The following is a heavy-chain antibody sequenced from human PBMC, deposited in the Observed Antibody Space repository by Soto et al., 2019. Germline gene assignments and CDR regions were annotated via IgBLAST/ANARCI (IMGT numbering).Heavy chain of an antibody. CDR1: GFTVSSNC. J-gene: IGHJ3*02. CDR2: IYSGGST. CDR3: ARSITMVRGVNGAFDI. D-gene: IGHD3-10*01. Sequence: GGSLRLSCAASGFTVSSNCMSWVRQAPGKGLEWVSVIYSGGSTYYADSVKGRFTISRHNSKNTLYLQMNSLRAEDTAVYYCARSITMVRGVNGAFDIWGQGTMVTVSS. V-gene: IGHV3-53*04.